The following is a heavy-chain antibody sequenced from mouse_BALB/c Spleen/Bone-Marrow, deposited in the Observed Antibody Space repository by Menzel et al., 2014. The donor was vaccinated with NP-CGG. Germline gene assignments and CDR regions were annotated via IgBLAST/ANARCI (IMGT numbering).Heavy chain of an antibody. CDR3: ASPIYYGNYEGFAY. D-gene: IGHD2-1*01. Sequence: VKLMESGPELVRPGVSVKISCKGSGYTFXDYAMHWVKQSHAKSLEWIGVISTYSGNTNYNQKFKGKATMTVDKSSSTAYMELARLTSEDSAIYYCASPIYYGNYEGFAYWGQGTLVTVSA. CDR1: GYTFXDYA. V-gene: IGHV1-67*01. CDR2: ISTYSGNT. J-gene: IGHJ3*01.